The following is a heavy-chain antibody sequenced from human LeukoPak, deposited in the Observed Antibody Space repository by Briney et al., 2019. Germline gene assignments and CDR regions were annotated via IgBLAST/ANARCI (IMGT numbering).Heavy chain of an antibody. Sequence: VXXSCKASGYTFTSYGISWVRQAPGQGLEGMGWISAYNGNTNYAQKLQGRVTMTTDTSTSTAYMELRSLRSDDTAVYYCASGRVVPAAMDFDYWGQGTLVTVSS. D-gene: IGHD2-2*01. CDR3: ASGRVVPAAMDFDY. CDR1: GYTFTSYG. CDR2: ISAYNGNT. V-gene: IGHV1-18*04. J-gene: IGHJ4*02.